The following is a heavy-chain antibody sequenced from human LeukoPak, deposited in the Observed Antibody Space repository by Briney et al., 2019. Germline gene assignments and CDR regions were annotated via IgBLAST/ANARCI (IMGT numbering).Heavy chain of an antibody. CDR2: ISSSSYI. D-gene: IGHD4-17*01. CDR1: GVTFSSYS. Sequence: GGSLRLSCAASGVTFSSYSMNWVRQAPGKGLEWVSSISSSSYIYYADSVKGRFTISRDNAKNSLYLQMNSLRAEDTAVYYCARMYLVGDRGPFDYWGQGTLVTVSS. V-gene: IGHV3-21*01. CDR3: ARMYLVGDRGPFDY. J-gene: IGHJ4*02.